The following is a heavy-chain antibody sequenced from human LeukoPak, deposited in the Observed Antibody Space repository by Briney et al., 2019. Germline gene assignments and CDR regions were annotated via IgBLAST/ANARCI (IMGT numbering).Heavy chain of an antibody. V-gene: IGHV3-7*01. CDR3: ARVAVTPILYYYYYYMDV. Sequence: PGGSLRLSCAATGFTFSSYWMSWVRQAPGKGLEWVANIKQDGSEKYYVDSVRGRFTISRDNAKNSLYLQMNSLRADDTAVYYCARVAVTPILYYYYYYMDVWGKGTTVTVSS. CDR2: IKQDGSEK. J-gene: IGHJ6*03. D-gene: IGHD2-21*02. CDR1: GFTFSSYW.